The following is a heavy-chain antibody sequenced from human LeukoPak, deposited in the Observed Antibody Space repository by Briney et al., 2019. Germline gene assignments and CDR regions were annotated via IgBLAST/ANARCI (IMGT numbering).Heavy chain of an antibody. D-gene: IGHD2-2*01. J-gene: IGHJ5*02. V-gene: IGHV4-39*01. Sequence: SETLSLTCTVSGASISSSSYYWGWIRQPPGKGLEWIGSIYYSGSTYNNPSLKSRVTISVDTSKKQFSLKLSSVTAADTAVYYCARHPYQLLWLSWFDPWGQGTLVTVSS. CDR3: ARHPYQLLWLSWFDP. CDR2: IYYSGST. CDR1: GASISSSSYY.